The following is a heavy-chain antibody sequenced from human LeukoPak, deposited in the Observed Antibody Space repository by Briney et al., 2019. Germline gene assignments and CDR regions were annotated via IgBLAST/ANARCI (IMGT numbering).Heavy chain of an antibody. D-gene: IGHD5-18*01. V-gene: IGHV3-30-3*01. Sequence: GGSLRLSCAASGFTFSSYAMHWVRQAPGKGLEWVAVISYDGSNKYYADSVKGRFTISRDNSENTLYLQMNSLRAEDTAVYYCARDRLREYSYGFSSFDYWGQGTLVTVSS. CDR2: ISYDGSNK. J-gene: IGHJ4*02. CDR3: ARDRLREYSYGFSSFDY. CDR1: GFTFSSYA.